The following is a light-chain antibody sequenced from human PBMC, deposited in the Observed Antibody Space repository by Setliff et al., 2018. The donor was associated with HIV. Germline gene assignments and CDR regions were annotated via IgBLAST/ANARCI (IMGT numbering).Light chain of an antibody. Sequence: QSALAQPRSVSGSPGQSVTFSCTGASSDIGGYNYVSWYQQHPGKAPKLLIYDITKRPSGVPDRFSGFKSVNTASLTISGLQADDEADYYCCSYAGNYVFVFGGGTKV. J-gene: IGLJ1*01. CDR3: CSYAGNYVFV. CDR1: SSDIGGYNY. CDR2: DIT. V-gene: IGLV2-11*01.